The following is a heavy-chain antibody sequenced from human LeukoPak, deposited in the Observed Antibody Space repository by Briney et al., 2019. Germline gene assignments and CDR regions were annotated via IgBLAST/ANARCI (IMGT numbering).Heavy chain of an antibody. CDR1: GGSISSGSYY. J-gene: IGHJ3*02. CDR3: ATGLRWPRDAFDI. CDR2: IYTSGST. Sequence: SQTLSLTCTVSGGSISSGSYYWSWIRQPAGKGLEWIGRIYTSGSTNYNPSLKSRVTISVDTSKNQFSLKLSSVTAADTAVYYCATGLRWPRDAFDIWGQGTMVTVSS. V-gene: IGHV4-61*02. D-gene: IGHD4-23*01.